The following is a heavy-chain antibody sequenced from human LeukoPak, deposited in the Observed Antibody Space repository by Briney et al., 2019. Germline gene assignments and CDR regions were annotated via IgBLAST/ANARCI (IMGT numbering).Heavy chain of an antibody. CDR1: GFTFSSYW. J-gene: IGHJ4*02. CDR3: ARDLSTYFGSGNFGY. D-gene: IGHD3-10*01. Sequence: GGSLRLSCAASGFTFSSYWMSWVRQAPGKGLEWVANIKQDGSEKYYVDSVKGRFTISRDNAKNSLYLQMNSLRAEDTAVYYCARDLSTYFGSGNFGYWGQGALVTVSS. V-gene: IGHV3-7*01. CDR2: IKQDGSEK.